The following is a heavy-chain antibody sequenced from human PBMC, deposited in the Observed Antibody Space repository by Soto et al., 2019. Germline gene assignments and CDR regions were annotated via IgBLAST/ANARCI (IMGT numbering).Heavy chain of an antibody. J-gene: IGHJ6*02. D-gene: IGHD6-6*01. CDR2: ISYDGSNK. CDR3: ARAFGHSSSHPFGPVSPYYYYGMDV. Sequence: GGSLRLSCAASGFTFSSYAMHWVRQAPGKGLEWVAVISYDGSNKYYADSVKGRFTISRDNSKNTLYLQMNSLRAEDTAAYYCARAFGHSSSHPFGPVSPYYYYGMDVWGQGTTVTVSS. V-gene: IGHV3-30-3*01. CDR1: GFTFSSYA.